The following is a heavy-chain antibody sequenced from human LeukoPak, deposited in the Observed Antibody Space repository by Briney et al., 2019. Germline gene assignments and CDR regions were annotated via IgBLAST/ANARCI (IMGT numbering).Heavy chain of an antibody. J-gene: IGHJ4*02. V-gene: IGHV3-11*01. Sequence: GGSLTLSCTASGFSFNDFFMSWIRQAPGKGLVWIAHISSRGGTMYCADSVKGRFTIPMDNAKNSLYLHMNSLRADDTAVCYCAGVPGRYDYWGQGTLVTVSS. CDR2: ISSRGGTM. CDR3: AGVPGRYDY. CDR1: GFSFNDFF. D-gene: IGHD3-10*01.